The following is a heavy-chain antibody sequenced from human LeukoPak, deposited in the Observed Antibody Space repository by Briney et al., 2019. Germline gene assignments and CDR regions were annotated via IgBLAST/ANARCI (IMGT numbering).Heavy chain of an antibody. V-gene: IGHV1-2*04. CDR2: INPNSGGT. Sequence: ASVKVSCKASGYTFTGYYMHWVRQAPGQGLEWMGWINPNSGGTNYAQKFQGWVTMTRDTSISTAYMELSRLRSDDTAVYYCARAGEQWLPHDAFDIWGQGTMVTVPS. CDR3: ARAGEQWLPHDAFDI. D-gene: IGHD6-19*01. CDR1: GYTFTGYY. J-gene: IGHJ3*02.